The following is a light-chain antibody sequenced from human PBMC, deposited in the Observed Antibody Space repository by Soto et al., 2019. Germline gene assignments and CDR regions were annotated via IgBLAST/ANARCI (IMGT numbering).Light chain of an antibody. J-gene: IGKJ1*01. V-gene: IGKV1-5*01. Sequence: VPRRQSPYTLTASSGERVTLGCRRSQSVSGWLAWYQQKPGEAPKLLIYDASALPRGVPSRFCGSGSATKVILISARLPPYDVATYYDQQYETFWGTFGPGTKVDIK. CDR1: QSVSGW. CDR3: QQYETFWGT. CDR2: DAS.